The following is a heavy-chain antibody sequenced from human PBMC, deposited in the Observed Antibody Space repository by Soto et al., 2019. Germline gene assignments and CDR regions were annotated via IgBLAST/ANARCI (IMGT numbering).Heavy chain of an antibody. D-gene: IGHD1-26*01. CDR1: GFTFSSYG. V-gene: IGHV3-30*18. Sequence: TGGSLRLSCAASGFTFSSYGMHWVRQAPGKGLEWVAVISYDGSNKYYADSVKGRFTISRDNFKNTLYLQMNSLRAEDTAVYYCAKEVWELLGTYYFDYWGQGTLVTVSS. CDR3: AKEVWELLGTYYFDY. J-gene: IGHJ4*02. CDR2: ISYDGSNK.